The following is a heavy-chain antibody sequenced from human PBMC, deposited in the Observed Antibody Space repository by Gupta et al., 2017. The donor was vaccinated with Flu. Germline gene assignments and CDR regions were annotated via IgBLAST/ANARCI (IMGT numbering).Heavy chain of an antibody. CDR3: AKGHYSSRWTVGY. CDR2: ISYEGSNK. J-gene: IGHJ4*02. D-gene: IGHD6-13*01. V-gene: IGHV3-30*18. CDR1: GFAFSSYG. Sequence: VQLVESGVCVVQPGSSLRLSCASSGFAFSSYGMHWVRQAPGKGVEWVAVISYEGSNKYYADAVKGRFTISRENAKNTLYLQMKRLGAEDTAVYYCAKGHYSSRWTVGYGGQGTLVTV.